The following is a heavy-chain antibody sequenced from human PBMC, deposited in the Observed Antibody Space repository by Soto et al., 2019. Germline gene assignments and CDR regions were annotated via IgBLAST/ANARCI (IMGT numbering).Heavy chain of an antibody. D-gene: IGHD5-18*01. J-gene: IGHJ2*01. CDR1: GFTFSSYG. CDR2: RSYDGTNK. V-gene: IGHV3-30*03. Sequence: QVPLVDSGGGVAQPGRSLRLACAADGFTFSSYGMHWLRQAPGTGLEWVSIRSYDGTNKYYADSVKGRFTNSRHNSKNTLDLPMNSLIAEDTAVYYCGIQHDAEGDYFGLLGRGTPVTF. CDR3: GIQHDAEGDYFGL.